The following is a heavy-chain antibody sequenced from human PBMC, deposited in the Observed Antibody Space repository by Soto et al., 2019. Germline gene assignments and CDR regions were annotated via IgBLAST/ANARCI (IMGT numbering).Heavy chain of an antibody. CDR2: ISAYNGNT. D-gene: IGHD3-9*01. CDR1: GYTFTSYG. CDR3: ARDLAYDILTGYSQREGFDP. Sequence: QVQLVQSGAEVKKPGASVKVSCKASGYTFTSYGISWVRQAPGQGLEWTGWISAYNGNTNYAQKLQGRVTMTTDTSTSTAYMELRSLRSDDTAVYYCARDLAYDILTGYSQREGFDPWGQGTLVTVSS. V-gene: IGHV1-18*01. J-gene: IGHJ5*02.